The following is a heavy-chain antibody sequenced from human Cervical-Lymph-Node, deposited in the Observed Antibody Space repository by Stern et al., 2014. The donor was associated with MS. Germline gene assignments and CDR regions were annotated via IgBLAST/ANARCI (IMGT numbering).Heavy chain of an antibody. Sequence: VQLLESGGGVVQPGRSLRLSCAASGFTFSSYGMHWVRQAPGTGLEWVAVISYDGSNKYYADSVKGRFIICRDNSNNTLYLPMNSLRAEHTAVYYCAKDRCSSTSCYMADWGQGTLVTVSS. CDR2: ISYDGSNK. CDR1: GFTFSSYG. V-gene: IGHV3-30*18. CDR3: AKDRCSSTSCYMAD. D-gene: IGHD2-2*02. J-gene: IGHJ4*02.